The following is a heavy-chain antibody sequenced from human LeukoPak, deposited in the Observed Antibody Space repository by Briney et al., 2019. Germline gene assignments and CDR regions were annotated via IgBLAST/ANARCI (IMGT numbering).Heavy chain of an antibody. Sequence: TSETLSLTCTVSGGSVSDYYWSWIRQSPGKGLEWIGYIYYTGTSYNPSLKSRVTISADTSKNQFSLNLSSVTAADTAVYYCARVRAAAIPYYFDSWGQGTLVTVSS. J-gene: IGHJ4*02. V-gene: IGHV4-59*02. D-gene: IGHD6-13*01. CDR1: GGSVSDYY. CDR2: IYYTGT. CDR3: ARVRAAAIPYYFDS.